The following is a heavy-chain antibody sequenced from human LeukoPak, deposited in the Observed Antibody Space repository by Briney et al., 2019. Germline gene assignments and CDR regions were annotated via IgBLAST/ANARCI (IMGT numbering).Heavy chain of an antibody. Sequence: ASVKVSCKASGYTFTSYGISWVRQAPGQGLEWMGWISAYNGNTNYAQKLQGRVTMTTDTSTSTAYMELRSLRSDDTAVYYCARSIKVHGYGDYNYYYYMDVWGKGTTVTVSS. J-gene: IGHJ6*03. CDR2: ISAYNGNT. V-gene: IGHV1-18*01. CDR1: GYTFTSYG. D-gene: IGHD4-17*01. CDR3: ARSIKVHGYGDYNYYYYMDV.